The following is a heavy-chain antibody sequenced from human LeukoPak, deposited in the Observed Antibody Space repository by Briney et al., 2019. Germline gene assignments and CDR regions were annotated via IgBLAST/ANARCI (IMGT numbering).Heavy chain of an antibody. CDR1: GFTFTSYN. V-gene: IGHV3-48*03. D-gene: IGHD3-10*02. J-gene: IGHJ6*04. CDR2: ISSSGSTI. Sequence: GGSLRLSCAASGFTFTSYNMNWVRQAPGKGLEWVSYISSSGSTIYYADSVKGRFTISRDNAKNSLYLQMNSLRAEDTAVYYCAELGITMIGGVWGKGTTVTISS. CDR3: AELGITMIGGV.